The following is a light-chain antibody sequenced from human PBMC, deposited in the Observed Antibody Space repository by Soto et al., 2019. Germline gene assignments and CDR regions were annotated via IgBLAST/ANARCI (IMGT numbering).Light chain of an antibody. CDR1: QSVSSY. V-gene: IGKV3-11*01. Sequence: EIVLTQSPATLSLSPGERVTLSCRASQSVSSYLAWYQQKPGQAPRLLIYDASNRATGIPARFSGSGSGTDFTLTISSLEPEDFAVYYCQQRTIWPLTFCGGTKVEIK. CDR3: QQRTIWPLT. J-gene: IGKJ4*01. CDR2: DAS.